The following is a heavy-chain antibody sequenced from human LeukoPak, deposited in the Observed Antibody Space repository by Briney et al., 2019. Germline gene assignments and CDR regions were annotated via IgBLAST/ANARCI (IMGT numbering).Heavy chain of an antibody. CDR2: ISISGTTI. CDR1: GFTFSSYE. CDR3: ATAAGTFAFDI. J-gene: IGHJ3*02. Sequence: GGSLRLSCAASGFTFSSYEINWVHQAPGKGLEWVSYISISGTTIYYADSVKGRFTISRDNAKNSLYLQMNSLRAEDTAVYYCATAAGTFAFDIWGQGTMVTVSS. D-gene: IGHD6-13*01. V-gene: IGHV3-48*03.